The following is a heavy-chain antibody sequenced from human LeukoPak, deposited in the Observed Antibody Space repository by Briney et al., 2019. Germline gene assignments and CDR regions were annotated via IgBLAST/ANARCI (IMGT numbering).Heavy chain of an antibody. V-gene: IGHV1-8*01. J-gene: IGHJ6*02. CDR2: MNPNSGNT. D-gene: IGHD6-19*01. Sequence: GASVKVSCKASGYTFTSYDINWVRQATGQGLEWMGWMNPNSGNTGYAQKFQGRVTMTRNTSISTAYMELSSLRSEDTAVYYCARALSVAGTDYYYYYGMDVWGQGTTVTVSS. CDR1: GYTFTSYD. CDR3: ARALSVAGTDYYYYYGMDV.